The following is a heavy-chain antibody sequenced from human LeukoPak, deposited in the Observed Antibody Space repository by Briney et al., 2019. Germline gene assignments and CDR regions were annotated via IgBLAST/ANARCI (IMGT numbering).Heavy chain of an antibody. CDR3: ARDPGYDSSGYYSDFDY. CDR2: INPNSGGT. D-gene: IGHD3-22*01. V-gene: IGHV1-2*02. Sequence: ASVKVSCKASGYTFTGYYMHWVRQAPGQGLKWMGWINPNSGGTNYAQKFQGRVTMTRDTSITTAYMELSRLRSDDTAVYYCARDPGYDSSGYYSDFDYWGQGTLVTVSS. CDR1: GYTFTGYY. J-gene: IGHJ4*02.